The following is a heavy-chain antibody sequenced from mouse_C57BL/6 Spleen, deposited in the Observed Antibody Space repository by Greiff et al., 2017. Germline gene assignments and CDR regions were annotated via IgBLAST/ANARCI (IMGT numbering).Heavy chain of an antibody. CDR3: ARLIAIDYYYFDD. CDR2: IDPSDSET. J-gene: IGHJ2*01. CDR1: GYTFPSYW. Sequence: QVQLQQPGAELVMPGSSVKLSCKASGYTFPSYWLHLVQPRPIQGLAWIGNIDPSDSETHYNQKFKDKATLTVDTSSSTAYMQLSSLTYEDSAVYYCARLIAIDYYYFDDWGQGTTLTVAS. V-gene: IGHV1-52*01. D-gene: IGHD2-13*01.